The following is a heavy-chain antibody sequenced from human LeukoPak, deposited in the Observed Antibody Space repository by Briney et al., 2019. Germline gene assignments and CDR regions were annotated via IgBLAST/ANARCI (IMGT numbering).Heavy chain of an antibody. D-gene: IGHD3-10*01. CDR1: GGSISGYY. J-gene: IGHJ6*03. V-gene: IGHV4-59*01. CDR2: IYYSGYT. CDR3: ARTTMVRGTYYMDV. Sequence: KTSETLSLTCTVSGGSISGYYWSWIRQPPGKGLEWIGYIYYSGYTNYNPSLKSRVTISVDTSKNQFSLKLSSVTAADTAVYYCARTTMVRGTYYMDVWGKGTTVTISS.